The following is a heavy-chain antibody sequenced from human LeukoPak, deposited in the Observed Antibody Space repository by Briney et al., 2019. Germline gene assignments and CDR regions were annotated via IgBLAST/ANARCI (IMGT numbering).Heavy chain of an antibody. CDR3: ASAGLYGSEHGDV. D-gene: IGHD3-10*01. J-gene: IGHJ6*04. V-gene: IGHV1-2*02. CDR2: INPNSGGT. Sequence: GASVKVSCKASGYTFTGYYMHWVRQAPGQGLEWMGWINPNSGGTNYAQKFQGRVTMTRSTSISTAYMELSSLRSEDTAVYYCASAGLYGSEHGDVWGKGTTVTISS. CDR1: GYTFTGYY.